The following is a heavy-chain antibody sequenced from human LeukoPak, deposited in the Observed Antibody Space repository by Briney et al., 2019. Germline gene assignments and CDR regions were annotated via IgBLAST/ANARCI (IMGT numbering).Heavy chain of an antibody. Sequence: GRSLRLSCAASGFTFSSYGMHWVRQAPGKGLEWVAVISYDGSNKYYADSVKGRFTISRDNSKNTLYLQMNSLRAKDTAVYYCAKSLAIDYWGQGTLVTVSS. CDR3: AKSLAIDY. CDR1: GFTFSSYG. CDR2: ISYDGSNK. V-gene: IGHV3-30*18. J-gene: IGHJ4*02.